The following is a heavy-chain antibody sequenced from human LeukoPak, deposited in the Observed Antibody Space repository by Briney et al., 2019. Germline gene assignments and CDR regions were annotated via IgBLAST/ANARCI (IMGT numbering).Heavy chain of an antibody. J-gene: IGHJ4*02. D-gene: IGHD1-14*01. V-gene: IGHV1-8*03. Sequence: ASVKVSCKASGGTFSSYATNWVRQATGQGLEWMGWMNPNSGNAGYAQKFQGRVTITRNTSISTAYMELSSLRSEDTAVYYCARGGKGRRQTLDYWGQGTLVTVSS. CDR3: ARGGKGRRQTLDY. CDR2: MNPNSGNA. CDR1: GGTFSSYA.